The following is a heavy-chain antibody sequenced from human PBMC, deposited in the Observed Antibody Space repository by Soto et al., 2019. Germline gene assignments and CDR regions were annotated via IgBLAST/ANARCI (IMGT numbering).Heavy chain of an antibody. CDR1: GFIFSNFW. CDR2: INQDGREK. V-gene: IGHV3-7*01. CDR3: AVLSIADVVYF. J-gene: IGHJ4*02. D-gene: IGHD6-6*01. Sequence: GGSVRLSCAASGFIFSNFWINWVRQAPGKGLEWVASINQDGREKYYVDSVKGRFTISRDNAKNSLYLQMNSLRAEDTAVYYCAVLSIADVVYFWGQGTLVTGSS.